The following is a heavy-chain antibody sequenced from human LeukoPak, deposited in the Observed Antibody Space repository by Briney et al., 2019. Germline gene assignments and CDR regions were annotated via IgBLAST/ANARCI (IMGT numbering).Heavy chain of an antibody. CDR2: INWNSGNI. CDR3: AKVYYDILTGYLGD. V-gene: IGHV3-9*01. Sequence: PGGSLRLSCAASGFTLDDYAMHWVRQAPGKGLEWVSGINWNSGNIDYADSVKGRFTISRDNAKNSLYLQMDSLRVEDTALYYCAKVYYDILTGYLGDWGQGTLVTVSS. CDR1: GFTLDDYA. D-gene: IGHD3-9*01. J-gene: IGHJ4*02.